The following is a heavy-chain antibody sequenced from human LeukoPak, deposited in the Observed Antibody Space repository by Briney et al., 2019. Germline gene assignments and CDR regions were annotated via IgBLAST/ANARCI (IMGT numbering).Heavy chain of an antibody. J-gene: IGHJ5*02. V-gene: IGHV3-74*01. Sequence: GGSLRLSCAASGFTFSSYWMHWVRQAPGEGLVWVSRISSDGSNTRYADSVKGRFTISRDNAKKTLYLQMNSLRAEDTAVYYCARGVNGDSRFDPWGQGTLVTVSS. D-gene: IGHD4-17*01. CDR3: ARGVNGDSRFDP. CDR2: ISSDGSNT. CDR1: GFTFSSYW.